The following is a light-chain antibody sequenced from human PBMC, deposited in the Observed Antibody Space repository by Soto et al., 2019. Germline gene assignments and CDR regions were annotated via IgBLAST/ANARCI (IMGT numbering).Light chain of an antibody. Sequence: DIQMTQSPSSVSASVGDRVTITCRARQGISSWLAWYQQQPGTAPNLLISAASSLQRGFPSRFSGTVSGTDFTLIIINLQPEEFATYYCQQAHSFPLTFGGGTKVEI. CDR2: AAS. CDR3: QQAHSFPLT. J-gene: IGKJ4*02. CDR1: QGISSW. V-gene: IGKV1-12*01.